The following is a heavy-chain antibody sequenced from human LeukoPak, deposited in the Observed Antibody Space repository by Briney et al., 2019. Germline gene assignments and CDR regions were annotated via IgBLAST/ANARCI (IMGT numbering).Heavy chain of an antibody. CDR2: ISYDGSNR. Sequence: VGSLRLSCAASGFTFSNYAMHWVRQAPGTGLEWVALISYDGSNRHYVDSVKGRFTISRDNSKNTLYLQINSLIGEDAAGYYCAKVRVEATPTIDYWGQGTLVTVSS. CDR3: AKVRVEATPTIDY. V-gene: IGHV3-30*04. CDR1: GFTFSNYA. J-gene: IGHJ4*02. D-gene: IGHD1-26*01.